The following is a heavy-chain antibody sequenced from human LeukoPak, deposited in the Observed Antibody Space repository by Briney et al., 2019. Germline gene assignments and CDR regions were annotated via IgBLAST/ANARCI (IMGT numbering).Heavy chain of an antibody. D-gene: IGHD3-16*02. CDR3: ARGGLMLTFGGVISY. CDR1: GYTFTGYY. CDR2: INPNSGGT. Sequence: ASVKVSCKASGYTFTGYYMHWVRQAPGQGLEWMGWINPNSGGTNYAQKFQGRVTMTRDTSISTAYMELSRLRSDDTAVYYCARGGLMLTFGGVISYWRQGTLVTVSP. V-gene: IGHV1-2*02. J-gene: IGHJ4*02.